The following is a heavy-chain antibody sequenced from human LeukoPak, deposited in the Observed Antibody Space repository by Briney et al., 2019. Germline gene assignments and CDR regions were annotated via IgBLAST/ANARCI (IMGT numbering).Heavy chain of an antibody. Sequence: PSETLSLTCAVSGGSISSSNWWSWVRQPPGKGLEWIGEIYHSGSTNYNPSLKSRVTISVDKSKNQFSLKLSSVTAADTAVYYCARTSYYGSGTWYFDLWGRGTLVSVSS. CDR3: ARTSYYGSGTWYFDL. D-gene: IGHD3-10*01. CDR1: GGSISSSNW. CDR2: IYHSGST. V-gene: IGHV4-4*02. J-gene: IGHJ2*01.